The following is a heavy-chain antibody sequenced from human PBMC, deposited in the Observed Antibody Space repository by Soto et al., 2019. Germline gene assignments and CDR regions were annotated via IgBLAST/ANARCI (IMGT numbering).Heavy chain of an antibody. Sequence: ETLALACPVSGVSISSYYWSWIRQPSGKGLEWIGLIYTSGSTNYNPSLKSRVTMSVDTSKNQFSLKLSSVTAADTAVYYCARDRDFVVVVAATPASGYYFDYWGQGTLVTVSS. CDR1: GVSISSYY. CDR3: ARDRDFVVVVAATPASGYYFDY. D-gene: IGHD2-15*01. CDR2: IYTSGST. V-gene: IGHV4-4*07. J-gene: IGHJ4*02.